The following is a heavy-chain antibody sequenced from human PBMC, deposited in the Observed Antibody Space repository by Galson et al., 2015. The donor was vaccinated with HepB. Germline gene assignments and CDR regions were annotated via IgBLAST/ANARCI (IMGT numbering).Heavy chain of an antibody. CDR1: GGSFSGYY. D-gene: IGHD4-17*01. CDR2: INHSGST. J-gene: IGHJ4*02. V-gene: IGHV4-34*01. CDR3: AILTTVTFSFDY. Sequence: SETLSLTCAVYGGSFSGYYWSWIRQPPGKGLEWIGEINHSGSTNYNPSLKSRVTISVDTSKNQFSLKLSSVTAADTAVYYCAILTTVTFSFDYWGQGTLVTVSS.